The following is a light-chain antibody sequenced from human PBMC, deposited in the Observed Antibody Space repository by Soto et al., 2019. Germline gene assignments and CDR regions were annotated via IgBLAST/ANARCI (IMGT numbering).Light chain of an antibody. J-gene: IGKJ5*01. CDR2: AAS. CDR1: QSISSY. CDR3: QQSYSTPPT. Sequence: DIQMTQSPSSLSASVGHTVTITCXASQSISSYLNWYQQKPGKAPKLLIYAASSLQSGVPSRFSGSGSGTDFTLTISSLQPEDFATYYCQQSYSTPPTFGQGTRLEIK. V-gene: IGKV1-39*01.